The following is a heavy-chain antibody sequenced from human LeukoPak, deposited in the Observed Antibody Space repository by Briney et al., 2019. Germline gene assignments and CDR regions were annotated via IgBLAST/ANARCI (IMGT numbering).Heavy chain of an antibody. CDR2: INHSGST. CDR1: GGSFSGYY. J-gene: IGHJ6*03. CDR3: ARGYNVLIWFGANEAYSDYYMDV. V-gene: IGHV4-34*01. D-gene: IGHD3-10*01. Sequence: PSETLSLTCAVYGGSFSGYYWSWIRQPPGKGLEWIGEINHSGSTNYNPSLKSRVTMSVDTSKNQFSLKLSSVTAADMAVYYCARGYNVLIWFGANEAYSDYYMDVWGKGTTVTISS.